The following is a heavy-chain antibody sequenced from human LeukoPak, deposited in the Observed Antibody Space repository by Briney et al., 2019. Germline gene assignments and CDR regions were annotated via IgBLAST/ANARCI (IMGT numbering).Heavy chain of an antibody. Sequence: ASVKVSCKASGYTFTSYGISWVRQAPGQGLEWMGWISAYNGNTNYAQKLQGRVTMTTDTSTSTAYMELRSLRSDDTAVYYCARGYYYDSSGYYFPDYWGQGTLVTVSS. CDR2: ISAYNGNT. D-gene: IGHD3-22*01. V-gene: IGHV1-18*01. J-gene: IGHJ4*02. CDR3: ARGYYYDSSGYYFPDY. CDR1: GYTFTSYG.